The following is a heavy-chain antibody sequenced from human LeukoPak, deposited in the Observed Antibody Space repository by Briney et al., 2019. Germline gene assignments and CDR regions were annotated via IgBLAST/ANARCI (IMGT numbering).Heavy chain of an antibody. Sequence: SETLSLTCAVYGGSFSGYYWSWIRQPPGKGLEWIGEINHSGSTNYNPSLKSRVTISVDTSKNQFSLKLSSVTAADTAVYYCARITTARAIYYYYGMDVWGQGTTVTVSS. CDR2: INHSGST. D-gene: IGHD3-22*01. CDR3: ARITTARAIYYYYGMDV. J-gene: IGHJ6*02. CDR1: GGSFSGYY. V-gene: IGHV4-34*01.